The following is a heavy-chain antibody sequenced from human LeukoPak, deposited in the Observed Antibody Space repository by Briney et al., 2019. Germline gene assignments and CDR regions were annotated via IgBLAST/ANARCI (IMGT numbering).Heavy chain of an antibody. Sequence: PSQTLSLTCTVSGGSISTDNYWSWIRQPPGKGLEWIGYIHYSGSTYYNPSLKSRVTISLDTSKTQFSLKLSSVTAADTAVYYCARSRGNFWSGEWGYFDCWGQGTLVTVSS. CDR2: IHYSGST. D-gene: IGHD3-3*01. CDR1: GGSISTDNY. J-gene: IGHJ4*02. V-gene: IGHV4-30-4*08. CDR3: ARSRGNFWSGEWGYFDC.